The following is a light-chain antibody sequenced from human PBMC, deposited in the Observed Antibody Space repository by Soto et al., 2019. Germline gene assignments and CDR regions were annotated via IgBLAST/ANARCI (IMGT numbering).Light chain of an antibody. CDR1: QSVSSY. V-gene: IGKV3-11*01. CDR3: QQRSDWPPLFT. CDR2: DAS. Sequence: IVLTQSPATLSLSPGERATLSCRASQSVSSYLAWYQQKPGQAPRLLIYDASKRATGIPARFSGSGSGTDFTLTISGLEPEDFAVYYSQQRSDWPPLFTFGPGTKVDIK. J-gene: IGKJ3*01.